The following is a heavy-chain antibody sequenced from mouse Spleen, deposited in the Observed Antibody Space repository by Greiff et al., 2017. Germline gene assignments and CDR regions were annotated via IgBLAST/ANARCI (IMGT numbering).Heavy chain of an antibody. D-gene: IGHD1-1*02. J-gene: IGHJ4*01. CDR3: ARQKTLGNYYAMDY. CDR2: IWSDGST. Sequence: VMLVESGPGLVAPSQSLSITCTISGFSLTSYGVHWVRQPPGKGLEWLVVIWSDGSTTYNSALKSRLSISKDNSKSQVFLKMNSLQTDDTAMYYCARQKTLGNYYAMDYWGQGTSVTVSS. V-gene: IGHV2-6-1*01. CDR1: GFSLTSYG.